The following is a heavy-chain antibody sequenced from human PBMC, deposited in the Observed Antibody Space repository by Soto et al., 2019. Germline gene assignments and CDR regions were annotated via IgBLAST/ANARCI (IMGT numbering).Heavy chain of an antibody. J-gene: IGHJ4*02. D-gene: IGHD3-22*01. CDR3: ALKAYYYDSSGYRIDY. CDR1: GLTLSNYA. CDR2: ISYDGSNR. V-gene: IGHV3-30-3*01. Sequence: PGGSLRLSCAASGLTLSNYAMHWVRQAPGKGLERVAVISYDGSNRYYTESVKGRFTISRDNSKNTLFLQMNSLRAEDTVVYYCALKAYYYDSSGYRIDYWGQGTLVTVSS.